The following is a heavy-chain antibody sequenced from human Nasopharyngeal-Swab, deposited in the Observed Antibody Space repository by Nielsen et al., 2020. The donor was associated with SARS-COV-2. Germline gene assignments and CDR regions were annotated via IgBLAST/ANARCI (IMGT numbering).Heavy chain of an antibody. Sequence: GESLKISCAASGFTFSSYSMNWVRQAPGKGPEWVSSISSSSSYIYYADSVKGRFTISRDNAKNSLYLQMNSLRAEDTAVYYCARGASDYGSGSYFAEDYYYYGMDDWRQGTTVTVSS. V-gene: IGHV3-21*01. CDR2: ISSSSSYI. J-gene: IGHJ6*02. CDR1: GFTFSSYS. CDR3: ARGASDYGSGSYFAEDYYYYGMDD. D-gene: IGHD3-10*01.